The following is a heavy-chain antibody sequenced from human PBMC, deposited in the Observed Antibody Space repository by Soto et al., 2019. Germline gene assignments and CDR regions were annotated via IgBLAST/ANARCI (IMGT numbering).Heavy chain of an antibody. Sequence: PSETLSLTCTVSGGSISSSSYYWGWIRQPPGKGLEWIGSIYYSGSTYYNPSLKSRVTISVDTSKNQFSLKLSSVTAADTAVYYRARRVDTAMASLYYFDYWGQGTLVTVSS. D-gene: IGHD5-18*01. V-gene: IGHV4-39*01. CDR2: IYYSGST. CDR1: GGSISSSSYY. J-gene: IGHJ4*02. CDR3: ARRVDTAMASLYYFDY.